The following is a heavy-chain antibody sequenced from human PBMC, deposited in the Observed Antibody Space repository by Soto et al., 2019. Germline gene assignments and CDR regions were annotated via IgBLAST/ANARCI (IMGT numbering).Heavy chain of an antibody. V-gene: IGHV3-21*01. Sequence: GGSLRLSCAASGFTLSRHTMNWVRQAPGKGLEWVSFIGSRTSDIYYADSVKGRFTISRDNAKNSLYLDLTRLRAEDTAVYFCVRDYYDTSGYPNTFDMWGQGTMVTV. CDR3: VRDYYDTSGYPNTFDM. D-gene: IGHD3-22*01. J-gene: IGHJ3*02. CDR1: GFTLSRHT. CDR2: IGSRTSDI.